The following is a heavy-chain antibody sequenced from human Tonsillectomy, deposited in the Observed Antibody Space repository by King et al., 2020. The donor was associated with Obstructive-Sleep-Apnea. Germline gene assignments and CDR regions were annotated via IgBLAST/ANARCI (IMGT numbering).Heavy chain of an antibody. CDR2: ISGSGGST. V-gene: IGHV3-23*04. J-gene: IGHJ6*02. CDR1: GFTFSSYA. CDR3: VKSLSKVVVTRDLYGMDV. D-gene: IGHD2-21*02. Sequence: VQLVESGGGLVQPGGSLRLSCAASGFTFSSYAMSWVRQAPGKGLEWVSAISGSGGSTYYADSVKGRFTISRDNSKNTLYLQMNSLRAEDTAVYYCVKSLSKVVVTRDLYGMDVWGQGTTVTVSS.